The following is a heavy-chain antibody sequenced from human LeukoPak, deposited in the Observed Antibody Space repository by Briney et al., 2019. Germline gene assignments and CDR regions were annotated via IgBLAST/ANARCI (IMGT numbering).Heavy chain of an antibody. Sequence: GGSLRPSCAASGFAFSSHWMNWVRQAPGKGLEWVANVNREGSDKNYVDSVKGRFTISRDNAENSLYLQMNSLRVEDTAVYYCARDGVPGGRDVWGQGTTVTVS. CDR1: GFAFSSHW. D-gene: IGHD3-16*01. V-gene: IGHV3-7*01. CDR3: ARDGVPGGRDV. J-gene: IGHJ6*02. CDR2: VNREGSDK.